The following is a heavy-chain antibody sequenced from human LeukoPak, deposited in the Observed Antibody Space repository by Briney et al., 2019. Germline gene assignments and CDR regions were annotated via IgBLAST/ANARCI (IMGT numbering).Heavy chain of an antibody. J-gene: IGHJ4*02. V-gene: IGHV1-69*01. CDR1: GGSLSTNA. Sequence: ASVKVSCKASGGSLSTNAISWVRQAPGQGLEWMGALIPVFDTGTYSQKFQDRLTITADQSTSTVYMELSSLTSEDTAVYYCTRDLGYGNGGNYWGQGTLVTVSS. CDR3: TRDLGYGNGGNY. D-gene: IGHD5-18*01. CDR2: LIPVFDTG.